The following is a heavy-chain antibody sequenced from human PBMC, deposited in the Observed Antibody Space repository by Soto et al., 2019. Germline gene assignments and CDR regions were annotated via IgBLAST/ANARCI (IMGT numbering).Heavy chain of an antibody. CDR3: ARDDYKDGGNNWFDP. V-gene: IGHV4-59*01. CDR2: IYYLGST. J-gene: IGHJ5*02. D-gene: IGHD3-16*01. CDR1: GGSMSEYF. Sequence: PSETLSLTCSVSGGSMSEYFWSWIRQSPGKGLEWIGYIYYLGSTDYNPSLKSRVTISVDTSKRQFSLRLTSVTAADTAVYYCARDDYKDGGNNWFDPWGQGTLVTVSS.